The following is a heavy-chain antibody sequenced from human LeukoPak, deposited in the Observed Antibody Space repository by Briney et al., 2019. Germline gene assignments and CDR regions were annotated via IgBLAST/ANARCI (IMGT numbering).Heavy chain of an antibody. Sequence: SETLSLTXAVYGGSFSGYYWSWIRQPPGKGLEWIGEINHSGSTNYNPSLKSRVTISVDTSKNQFSLKLSSVTAADTAVYYCATYFTVTEYYFDYWGQGTLVTVSS. V-gene: IGHV4-34*01. CDR2: INHSGST. CDR3: ATYFTVTEYYFDY. D-gene: IGHD4-11*01. CDR1: GGSFSGYY. J-gene: IGHJ4*02.